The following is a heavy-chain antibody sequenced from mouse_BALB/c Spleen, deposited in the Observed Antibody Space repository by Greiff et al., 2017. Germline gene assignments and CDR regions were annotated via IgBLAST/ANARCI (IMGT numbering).Heavy chain of an antibody. D-gene: IGHD2-1*01. V-gene: IGHV2-9*02. CDR3: ARDPTGNYRAMDY. J-gene: IGHJ4*01. CDR1: GFSLTSYG. Sequence: VQLQESGPGLVAPSQSLSITCTVSGFSLTSYGVHWVRQPPGKGLEWLGVIWAGGSTNYNSALMSRLSISKDNSKSQVFLKMNSLQTDDTAMYYCARDPTGNYRAMDYWGQGTSVTVSS. CDR2: IWAGGST.